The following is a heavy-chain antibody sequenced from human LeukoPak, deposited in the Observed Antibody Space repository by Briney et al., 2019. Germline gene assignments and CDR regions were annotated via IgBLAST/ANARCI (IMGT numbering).Heavy chain of an antibody. CDR1: GFTFSSYG. V-gene: IGHV3-30*18. CDR3: AKVAWELLGSIYYFDY. CDR2: ISYDGSNK. D-gene: IGHD1-26*01. Sequence: PGRSLRLSCAASGFTFSSYGMHWVRQAPGKGLEWVAVISYDGSNKYYADSVKGRFTISRDNSKNTLYLQMNSLRAEDTAVYYCAKVAWELLGSIYYFDYWGQGTLVTVSS. J-gene: IGHJ4*02.